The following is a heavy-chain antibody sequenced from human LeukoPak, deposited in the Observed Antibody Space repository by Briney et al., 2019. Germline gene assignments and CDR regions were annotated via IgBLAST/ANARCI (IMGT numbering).Heavy chain of an antibody. J-gene: IGHJ4*02. V-gene: IGHV4-39*07. CDR2: IFYSGST. CDR3: ARVGYSYDGNFDY. Sequence: SETLSLTCTVSSGSISTSNYYWGWVRQPPGKALEWIGNIFYSGSTYYSPSLKSRVTISLDTSRNQFSLKLNSVTAADTAVYYCARVGYSYDGNFDYWGQGTLVTVSS. CDR1: SGSISTSNYY. D-gene: IGHD5-18*01.